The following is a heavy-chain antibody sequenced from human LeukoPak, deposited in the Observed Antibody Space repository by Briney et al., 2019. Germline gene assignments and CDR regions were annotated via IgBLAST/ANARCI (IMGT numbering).Heavy chain of an antibody. D-gene: IGHD6-13*01. V-gene: IGHV4-59*01. J-gene: IGHJ1*01. Sequence: SETLSLTCAVYGGSFSGYYWSWIRQPPGKGLEWIGYIYYSGSTNYNPSLKSRVTISVDTSKNQFSLKLSSVTAADTAVYYCAREARKVGSSWYGHSFEYFQHWGQGTLVTVSS. CDR1: GGSFSGYY. CDR2: IYYSGST. CDR3: AREARKVGSSWYGHSFEYFQH.